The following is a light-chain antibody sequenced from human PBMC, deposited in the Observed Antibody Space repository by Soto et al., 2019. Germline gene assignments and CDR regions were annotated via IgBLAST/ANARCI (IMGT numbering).Light chain of an antibody. CDR1: QGIYNW. J-gene: IGKJ1*01. Sequence: DIQMTQSPSSVSASVGDRVTITCRASQGIYNWLAWYQQKPGKAPRLLIYTTSILQSGVPSRFSGSGSGTDFTLTISYLQPEDFATYYCLQAKSFPLTCGQGTKVEIK. CDR3: LQAKSFPLT. V-gene: IGKV1-12*01. CDR2: TTS.